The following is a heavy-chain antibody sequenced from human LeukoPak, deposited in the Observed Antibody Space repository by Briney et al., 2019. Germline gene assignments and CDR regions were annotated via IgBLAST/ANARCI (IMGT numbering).Heavy chain of an antibody. V-gene: IGHV3-53*01. CDR2: LYSGGST. CDR1: GFTFSDYY. Sequence: GGSLRLSCAASGFTFSDYYMSWVRQAPGRGLEWVSILYSGGSTYYADSVKGRFTISRDNSKNTLYLQMNSLRADDTAVYYCARERGYSYGFDYWGQGTLVTVSS. D-gene: IGHD5-18*01. CDR3: ARERGYSYGFDY. J-gene: IGHJ4*02.